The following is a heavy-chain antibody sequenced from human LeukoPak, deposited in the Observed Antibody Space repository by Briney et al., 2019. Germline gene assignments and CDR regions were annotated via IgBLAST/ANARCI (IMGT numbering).Heavy chain of an antibody. Sequence: PGGSLRLSCAASGFTFSSYWMHWVRQAPGKGLVWVSRINSDGSSTSYADSVKGRLTISRDKAKNTLYVQMNSLGAEDTAVYYCARGGVYSYGSFDYWGQGTLVTVSS. D-gene: IGHD5-18*01. J-gene: IGHJ4*02. V-gene: IGHV3-74*01. CDR1: GFTFSSYW. CDR3: ARGGVYSYGSFDY. CDR2: INSDGSST.